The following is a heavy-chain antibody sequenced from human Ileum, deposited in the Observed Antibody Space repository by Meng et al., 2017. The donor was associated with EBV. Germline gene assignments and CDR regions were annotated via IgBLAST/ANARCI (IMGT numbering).Heavy chain of an antibody. Sequence: QLMLLEAGAGLVKPSDTLPPTCSIAGDSIISSNCWGWIRQPPGKGLEWIGYIYHSGSTTYNPSLKSRVTMSVDTSKNQFSLNLNSVTALDTAVYYCARNVPGTSAYYDWGQGTLVTVSS. CDR2: IYHSGST. V-gene: IGHV4-28*06. CDR1: GDSIISSNC. J-gene: IGHJ4*02. CDR3: ARNVPGTSAYYD. D-gene: IGHD3-22*01.